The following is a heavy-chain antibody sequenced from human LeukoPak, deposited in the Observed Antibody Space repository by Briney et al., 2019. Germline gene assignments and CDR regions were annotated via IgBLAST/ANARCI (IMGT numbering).Heavy chain of an antibody. CDR2: ISVHKGDT. Sequence: ASVTVSFKASGYTFDSYGISGVRQAPGQGRDWMGWISVHKGDTDYAQMLQGRVTMTTDTSTTAAYMELRSLRSDDTAVYYCGRDPIGYNYGAQIGFWGQGTLVTVSA. CDR3: GRDPIGYNYGAQIGF. D-gene: IGHD5-24*01. V-gene: IGHV1-18*01. J-gene: IGHJ4*02. CDR1: GYTFDSYG.